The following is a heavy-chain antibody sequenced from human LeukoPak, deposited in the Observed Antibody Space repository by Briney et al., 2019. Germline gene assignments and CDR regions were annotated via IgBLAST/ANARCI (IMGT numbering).Heavy chain of an antibody. Sequence: SETLSLTCAVYGGSFSGYYWSWIRQPPGKGLEWIGEINHSGSTNYNPPLKSRVTISVDTSKNQFSLKLSSVTAADTAVYYCARGEGGDYVWGSYRPTFDYWGQGTLVTVSS. CDR3: ARGEGGDYVWGSYRPTFDY. CDR2: INHSGST. V-gene: IGHV4-34*01. J-gene: IGHJ4*02. CDR1: GGSFSGYY. D-gene: IGHD3-16*02.